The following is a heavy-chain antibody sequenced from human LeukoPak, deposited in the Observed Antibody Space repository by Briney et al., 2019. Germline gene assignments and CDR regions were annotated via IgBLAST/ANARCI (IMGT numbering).Heavy chain of an antibody. CDR1: GFSFSSYA. D-gene: IGHD2-15*01. Sequence: PGGSLRLSCAASGFSFSSYAMHWVRQAPGKGLEWVTVISYDGSDKYYADSVKGRFTISRDNSKNTVYLHMNSLRPEDTAVYYCARDPKRYCSGVSCYLGYWGQGTLVTVSS. CDR3: ARDPKRYCSGVSCYLGY. V-gene: IGHV3-30-3*01. J-gene: IGHJ4*02. CDR2: ISYDGSDK.